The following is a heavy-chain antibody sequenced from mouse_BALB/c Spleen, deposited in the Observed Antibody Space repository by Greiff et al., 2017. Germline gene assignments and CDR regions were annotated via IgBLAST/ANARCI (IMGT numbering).Heavy chain of an antibody. Sequence: EVQVVESGGGLVQPGGSRKLSCAASGFTFSSFGMHWVRQAPEKGLEWVAYISSGSSTIYYADTVKGRFTISRDKPKNTLFLQMTSLRSEDTAMYYCARGGGNLDYWGQGTTLTVSS. J-gene: IGHJ2*01. CDR1: GFTFSSFG. V-gene: IGHV5-17*02. CDR2: ISSGSSTI. CDR3: ARGGGNLDY. D-gene: IGHD1-1*02.